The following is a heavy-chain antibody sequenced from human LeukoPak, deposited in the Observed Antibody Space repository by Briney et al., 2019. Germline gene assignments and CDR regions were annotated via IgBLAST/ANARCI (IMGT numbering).Heavy chain of an antibody. V-gene: IGHV3-7*03. CDR2: IKQDGGEK. CDR3: ARGDYYGSGTYYHDAFDI. D-gene: IGHD3-10*01. CDR1: GFTFSFYW. Sequence: GGSLRLSCAASGFTFSFYWMSWVRQAPERGLEWVANIKQDGGEKYYADSVKGRSIISRDNAKNSLYLQMSSLRADDTAVYYCARGDYYGSGTYYHDAFDIWGQGTVVTVSS. J-gene: IGHJ3*02.